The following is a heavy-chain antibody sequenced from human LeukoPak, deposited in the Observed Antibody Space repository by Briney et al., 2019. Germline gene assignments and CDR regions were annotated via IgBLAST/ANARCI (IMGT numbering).Heavy chain of an antibody. CDR3: ASPQYSYGFTLEKDGAFDI. Sequence: SETLSLTCTVSGGSISSSSYYWGWIRQPPGKGLEWIGSIYYSGSTYYNPSLKSRVTISVDTSKNQFSLKLSSVTAADTAVYYCASPQYSYGFTLEKDGAFDIWGQGTMVTVSS. D-gene: IGHD5-18*01. CDR1: GGSISSSSYY. V-gene: IGHV4-39*07. CDR2: IYYSGST. J-gene: IGHJ3*02.